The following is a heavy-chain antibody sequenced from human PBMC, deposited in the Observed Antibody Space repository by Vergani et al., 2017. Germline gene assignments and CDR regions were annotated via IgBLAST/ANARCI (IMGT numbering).Heavy chain of an antibody. CDR2: ISYDGRNI. V-gene: IGHV3-30-3*01. J-gene: IGHJ4*02. D-gene: IGHD3/OR15-3a*01. CDR3: ARDERKHCSDSNCLYDFDY. CDR1: GFDFRAYT. Sequence: QIQLVESGGGVVQPGKSLRLSCGVSGFDFRAYTFHWVRQAPGKGLEWVALISYDGRNIYYAESVKGRFTISRDNSKLFLQMNRLRREDTAVYYCARDERKHCSDSNCLYDFDYWGRGTLVTVSS.